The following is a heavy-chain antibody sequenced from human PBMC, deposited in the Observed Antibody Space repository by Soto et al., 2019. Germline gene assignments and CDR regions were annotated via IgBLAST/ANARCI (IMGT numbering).Heavy chain of an antibody. J-gene: IGHJ4*02. CDR3: ARGRPNYYDSSGYLLFYY. CDR2: MNPNSGNT. Sequence: QVQLVQSGAEVKKPGASVKVSCKASGYTFTSYDINWVRQATGQGLEWMGWMNPNSGNTGYAQKFQGRVTLTRNTSISTAYIELSSLRSEDTAVYYCARGRPNYYDSSGYLLFYYWGQGTLVTVSS. CDR1: GYTFTSYD. V-gene: IGHV1-8*01. D-gene: IGHD3-22*01.